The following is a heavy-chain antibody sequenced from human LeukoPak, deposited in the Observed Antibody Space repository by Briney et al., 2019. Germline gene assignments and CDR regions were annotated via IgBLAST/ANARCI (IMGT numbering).Heavy chain of an antibody. J-gene: IGHJ4*02. CDR2: IWYDGSNK. CDR1: GFTFSSYG. V-gene: IGHV3-33*06. D-gene: IGHD4-11*01. CDR3: AKGGHYNFDY. Sequence: GGSLRLSCAASGFTFSSYGMHWVRQAPGKGLEWVAVIWYDGSNKYYADSVKGRFTISRDNSKNSLYLQMNSLRTEDTAVYYCAKGGHYNFDYWGQGTLVTVSS.